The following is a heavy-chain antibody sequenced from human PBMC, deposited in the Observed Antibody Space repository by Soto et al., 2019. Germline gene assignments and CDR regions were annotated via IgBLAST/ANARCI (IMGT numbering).Heavy chain of an antibody. J-gene: IGHJ6*02. D-gene: IGHD7-27*01. V-gene: IGHV1-8*01. CDR3: ASLPWANYYYYGMDV. Sequence: ASVKVSCKASGYTFTSYDTNWVRQATGQGLEWMGWMNPNSGNTGYAQKFQGRVTMTRNTSISTAYMELSSLRSEDTAVYYCASLPWANYYYYGMDVWGQGTTVTVSS. CDR2: MNPNSGNT. CDR1: GYTFTSYD.